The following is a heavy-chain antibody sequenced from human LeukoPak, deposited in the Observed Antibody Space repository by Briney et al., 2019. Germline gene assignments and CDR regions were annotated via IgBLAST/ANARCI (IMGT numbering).Heavy chain of an antibody. CDR3: ARGTNRGDP. CDR2: IDSSSRYI. J-gene: IGHJ5*02. V-gene: IGHV3-21*01. Sequence: GGSLGLSCAASGFTFSTDTMNWVRQAPEKGLEWVSSIDSSSRYIYYADSVLGRFTVSRDNARNSLYLQMNSLRADDTAVYYCARGTNRGDPWGQGTLVTVSS. CDR1: GFTFSTDT. D-gene: IGHD1/OR15-1a*01.